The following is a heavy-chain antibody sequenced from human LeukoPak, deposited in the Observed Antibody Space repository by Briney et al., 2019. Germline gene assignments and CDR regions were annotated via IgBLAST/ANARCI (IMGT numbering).Heavy chain of an antibody. D-gene: IGHD4-17*01. CDR3: AKDDYGDYFNWFDP. J-gene: IGHJ5*02. Sequence: PGGSLRLSCAASGFAFSSYAMSWVRQAPGKGLEWVSAISGSGGSTYYADSVKGRFTISRDNSKNTLYLQMNSLRAEDTAVYYCAKDDYGDYFNWFDPWGQGTLVTVSS. CDR2: ISGSGGST. V-gene: IGHV3-23*01. CDR1: GFAFSSYA.